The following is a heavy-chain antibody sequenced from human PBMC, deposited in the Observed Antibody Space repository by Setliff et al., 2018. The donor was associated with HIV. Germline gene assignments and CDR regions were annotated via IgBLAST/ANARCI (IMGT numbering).Heavy chain of an antibody. CDR3: TRRDVTTGMDS. CDR2: IFYTGST. D-gene: IGHD4-17*01. Sequence: SETLSLTCAVYGASFSDYSWSWIRQPPGKGLEWVGSIFYTGSTNYRPSLGSRVIVSLDTSKNQFSLKLSSVTAADTAVYYCTRRDVTTGMDSWGPGILVTVSS. CDR1: GASFSDYS. J-gene: IGHJ4*02. V-gene: IGHV4-34*12.